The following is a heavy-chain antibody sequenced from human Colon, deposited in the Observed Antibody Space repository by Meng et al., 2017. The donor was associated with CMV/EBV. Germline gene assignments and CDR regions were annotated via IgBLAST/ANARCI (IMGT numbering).Heavy chain of an antibody. Sequence: GESLKISCAASGFTFSSYALFWVRQAPGKGLKWVAVTSYDGSNNYYADSVKGRFTISRDNSKNTLYLQMNSLKTEDTAVYYCARERQVAAFDYWGQGTLVTVSS. CDR3: ARERQVAAFDY. CDR1: GFTFSSYA. D-gene: IGHD2-15*01. V-gene: IGHV3-30*04. J-gene: IGHJ4*02. CDR2: TSYDGSNN.